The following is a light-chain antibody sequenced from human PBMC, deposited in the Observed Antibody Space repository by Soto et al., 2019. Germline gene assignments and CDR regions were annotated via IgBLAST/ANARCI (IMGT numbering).Light chain of an antibody. V-gene: IGKV3-20*01. CDR2: GAS. Sequence: EIVLTQSPGTLSLSPGERATLSCRASQSVSSSYLAWYQQKPGQAPRLLIYGASSRATGIPDRFSGSGSGTDFTLTISSLQPDDFATYFCLQYNSLPLTFGGGTEVEIK. J-gene: IGKJ4*01. CDR1: QSVSSSY. CDR3: LQYNSLPLT.